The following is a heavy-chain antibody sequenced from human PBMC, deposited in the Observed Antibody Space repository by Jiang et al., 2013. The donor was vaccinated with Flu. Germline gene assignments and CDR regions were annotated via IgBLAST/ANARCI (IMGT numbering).Heavy chain of an antibody. D-gene: IGHD6-13*01. CDR3: ARLGATSNWHLGY. CDR1: GGSISNGCCY. Sequence: GPGLVKPSETLSLTCTVSGGSISNGCCYWGWIRQSPGKGLEWIGSIYYTGTTHYNPSLKSRVTISVDTSKNQFSLRLTSATAADTAVYYCARLGATSNWHLGYWGQGTLVTVSS. CDR2: IYYTGTT. V-gene: IGHV4-39*01. J-gene: IGHJ4*02.